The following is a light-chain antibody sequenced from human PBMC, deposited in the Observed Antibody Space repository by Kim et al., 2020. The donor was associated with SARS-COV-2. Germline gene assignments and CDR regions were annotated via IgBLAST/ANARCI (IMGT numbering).Light chain of an antibody. CDR1: SSNIGSNY. Sequence: GQRVTMSCSGSSSNIGSNYVYWYQQLPGTAPNLLISKNNQRPSGVPDRFSGSKSGTSASLAISGLRSGDEADYYCVAWDDSLSGWVFGGGTKVTVL. CDR3: VAWDDSLSGWV. V-gene: IGLV1-47*01. CDR2: KNN. J-gene: IGLJ3*02.